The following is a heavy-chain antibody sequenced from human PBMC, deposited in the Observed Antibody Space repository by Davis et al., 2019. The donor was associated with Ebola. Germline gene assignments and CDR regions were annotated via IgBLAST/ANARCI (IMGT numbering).Heavy chain of an antibody. CDR3: GHFDRD. V-gene: IGHV3-7*03. Sequence: GGSLRLSCAASGFTFSSSWMSWVRQAPGKGLEWVADITEDASAKYYVDSVEGRFTVSRDNAKNSLFLQMNSLRAEDTAVYYRGHFDRDLGQGTLVTVSS. CDR2: ITEDASAK. J-gene: IGHJ4*02. D-gene: IGHD3-22*01. CDR1: GFTFSSSW.